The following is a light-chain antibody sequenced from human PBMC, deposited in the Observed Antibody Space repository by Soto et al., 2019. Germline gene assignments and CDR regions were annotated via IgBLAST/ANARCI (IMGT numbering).Light chain of an antibody. V-gene: IGKV1-39*01. J-gene: IGKJ4*01. CDR1: QSVSNY. CDR3: QQGSTYPT. CDR2: VAF. Sequence: IQMTQSPSSLSASVGDKVTITCRAGQSVSNYVNWYQHKPGKPPNLLIYVAFSLQSGVPSRFSGSGSGTDFTLTISSLQPEDVATYYCQQGSTYPTFGGGTKVEIK.